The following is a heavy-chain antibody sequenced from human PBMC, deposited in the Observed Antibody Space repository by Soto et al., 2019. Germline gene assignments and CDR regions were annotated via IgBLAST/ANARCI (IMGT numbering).Heavy chain of an antibody. Sequence: EVQLVESGGGLVEPGGSLRLSCAASGFTFRNYWMHWVRQAPGKGLVWVSRINSDGSSTSYADSVKGRLTISRDNAKNTMYLQMNRLRVEDTAVYYWARANAGKAPVDYWGQGTLVTVSS. J-gene: IGHJ4*02. CDR1: GFTFRNYW. V-gene: IGHV3-74*01. CDR3: ARANAGKAPVDY. CDR2: INSDGSST. D-gene: IGHD1-26*01.